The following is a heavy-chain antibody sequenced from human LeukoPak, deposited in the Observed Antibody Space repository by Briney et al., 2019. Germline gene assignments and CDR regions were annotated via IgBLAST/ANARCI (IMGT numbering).Heavy chain of an antibody. D-gene: IGHD1-7*01. Sequence: GGSLRLSCAASGFTFSSYSMNWVRQAPGKGLEWVSSISSSSSYIYYADSVKGRFTISRDNAKNSLYLQMNSPRAEDTAVYYCARVPGTTAKEYYFDYWGQGTLVTVSS. CDR3: ARVPGTTAKEYYFDY. V-gene: IGHV3-21*01. J-gene: IGHJ4*02. CDR2: ISSSSSYI. CDR1: GFTFSSYS.